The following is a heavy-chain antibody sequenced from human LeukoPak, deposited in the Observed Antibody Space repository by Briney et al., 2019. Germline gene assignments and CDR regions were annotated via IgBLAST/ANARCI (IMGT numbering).Heavy chain of an antibody. V-gene: IGHV4-39*07. CDR2: IYHTGTT. Sequence: SSETLSLTCTVSGGSISSSSYYWGWIRQPPGKGLEWIGNIYHTGTTYYNPSLNSRLTISIDTSKNQFSLRLSSVTAADTAVYFCARNRYFDWLEFDYWGQGILVTVSS. CDR3: ARNRYFDWLEFDY. D-gene: IGHD3-9*01. J-gene: IGHJ4*02. CDR1: GGSISSSSYY.